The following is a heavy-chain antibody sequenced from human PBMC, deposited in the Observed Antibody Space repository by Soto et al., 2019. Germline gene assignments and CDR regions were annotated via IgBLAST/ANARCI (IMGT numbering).Heavy chain of an antibody. CDR3: ASQPQQLVRVLAY. D-gene: IGHD6-13*01. CDR1: GGYISSSGYY. J-gene: IGHJ4*02. Sequence: SVTMSLTCTVAGGYISSSGYYWGWIRQPPGKGLEWIGSIYYSGSTYYNPSLKSRVTISVDTSKNQFSLKLSSVTAADTAVYYCASQPQQLVRVLAYWGQGTLVTVSS. CDR2: IYYSGST. V-gene: IGHV4-39*01.